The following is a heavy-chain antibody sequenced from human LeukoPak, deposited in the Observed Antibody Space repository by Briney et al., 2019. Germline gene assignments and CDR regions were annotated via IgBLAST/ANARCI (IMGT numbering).Heavy chain of an antibody. Sequence: PSGTLPLTCAVSGGSISSSDWWSWVRQPPGKGLEWIGEIYHSGSTNYNPSLKSRVTISVDKSKNQFSLKLSSVTAADTAVYYCARAVLRYFDWLLLDPYYFDYWSQGTLVTVSS. CDR3: ARAVLRYFDWLLLDPYYFDY. V-gene: IGHV4-4*02. CDR1: GGSISSSDW. J-gene: IGHJ4*02. D-gene: IGHD3-9*01. CDR2: IYHSGST.